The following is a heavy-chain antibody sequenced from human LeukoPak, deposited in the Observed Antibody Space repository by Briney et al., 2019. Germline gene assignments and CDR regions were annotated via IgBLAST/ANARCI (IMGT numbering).Heavy chain of an antibody. CDR3: AKENRQWLARGGLCYFDY. J-gene: IGHJ4*02. CDR1: GFTFSDYY. CDR2: ISGSGGST. V-gene: IGHV3-23*01. Sequence: PGGSLRLSCAASGFTFSDYYMSWIRQAPGKGLEWVSAISGSGGSTYYADSVKGRFTISRDNSKNTLYLQMNSLRAEDTAVYYCAKENRQWLARGGLCYFDYWGQGTLVTVSS. D-gene: IGHD6-19*01.